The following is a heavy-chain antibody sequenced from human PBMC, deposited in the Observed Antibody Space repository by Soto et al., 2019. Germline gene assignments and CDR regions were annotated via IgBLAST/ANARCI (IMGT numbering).Heavy chain of an antibody. CDR2: VHHSWGS. V-gene: IGHV4-59*08. CDR3: ARQGFGPLHGLVDV. Sequence: QVQLQESGPGLVKPSETLSLSCTVSGGSISSYYWSWFRQSPGKRMEWIGYVHHSWGSSYNPSLQSRVAISLDTSKTQFSLKVTPVPATDPAVYYCARQGFGPLHGLVDVWGQGTTVTVSS. D-gene: IGHD3-10*01. J-gene: IGHJ6*02. CDR1: GGSISSYY.